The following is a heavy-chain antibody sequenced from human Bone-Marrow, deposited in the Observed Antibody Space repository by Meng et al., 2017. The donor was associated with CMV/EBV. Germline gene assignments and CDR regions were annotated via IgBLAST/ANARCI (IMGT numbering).Heavy chain of an antibody. D-gene: IGHD5/OR15-5a*01. Sequence: SCKASGFTFSSYAMHWVRQAPGKGLEWVAVISYDGSNKYYADSVKGRFTISRDNSKNTLYLQMNSLRAEDTAVYYCAREGRGGLPLGFGMDVWGQGTTVTVSS. J-gene: IGHJ6*02. V-gene: IGHV3-30*04. CDR3: AREGRGGLPLGFGMDV. CDR1: GFTFSSYA. CDR2: ISYDGSNK.